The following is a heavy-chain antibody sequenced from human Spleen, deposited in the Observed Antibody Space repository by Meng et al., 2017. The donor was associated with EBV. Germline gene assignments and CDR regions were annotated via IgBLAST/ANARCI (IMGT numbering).Heavy chain of an antibody. D-gene: IGHD3-10*01. Sequence: QVQLAQSGAEVKKPGSSVRVSCKTSGNTFSHYAVSWVRQAPGQGLEWMGGLIPMLGAPNYAQKFQNRITIVADEFTSAHYMELSSLRSEDTAVYYCASESGRGYTPDYWGQGTLVTVSS. V-gene: IGHV1-69*01. CDR1: GNTFSHYA. CDR3: ASESGRGYTPDY. J-gene: IGHJ4*02. CDR2: LIPMLGAP.